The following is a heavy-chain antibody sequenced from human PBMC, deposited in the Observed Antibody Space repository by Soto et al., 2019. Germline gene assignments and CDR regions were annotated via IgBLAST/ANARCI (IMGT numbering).Heavy chain of an antibody. J-gene: IGHJ2*01. CDR3: ARPAMVTNNWFFDL. CDR1: GVSIKSYY. D-gene: IGHD5-18*01. Sequence: QVQLQESGPGLVKPSETLSLTCNVSGVSIKSYYWSWIRHPPGKGLQWIGYIHYSGNTNYNPPLKSRVTMSLDASKNQLSLRLNSVTAADTAVYYCARPAMVTNNWFFDLRGRGTLVTVSS. CDR2: IHYSGNT. V-gene: IGHV4-59*08.